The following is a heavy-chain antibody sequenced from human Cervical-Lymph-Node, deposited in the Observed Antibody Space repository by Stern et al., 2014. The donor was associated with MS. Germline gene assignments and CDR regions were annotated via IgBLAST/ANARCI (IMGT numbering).Heavy chain of an antibody. CDR1: GYTFTSYY. J-gene: IGHJ4*02. CDR2: INSSGGTT. V-gene: IGHV1-46*01. D-gene: IGHD6-19*01. CDR3: VRRIAKAGIPFDY. Sequence: VQLVESETEVKKPGASVNVSCEASGYTFTSYYMHWIRQAPGQGLEWMGVINSSGGTTNYAQKFRGRVTLTRDTSTRTVYLELSNLTSEDTAVYYCVRRIAKAGIPFDYWGQGTLVTVSS.